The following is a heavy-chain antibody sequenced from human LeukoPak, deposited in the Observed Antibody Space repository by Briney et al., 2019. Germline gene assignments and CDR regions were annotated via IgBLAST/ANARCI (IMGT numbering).Heavy chain of an antibody. CDR2: IGDSGATT. D-gene: IGHD3-10*01. V-gene: IGHV3-23*01. CDR3: ASFHYYGSGAYYLSY. Sequence: GGSLRLSCAASGFTLSSYAMTWVRQAPGKGLEWVSDIGDSGATTYFADSVKGRFTISRDNSKNTLYLQMSSLRAEDTAVYFCASFHYYGSGAYYLSYWGQGTLVTVSS. CDR1: GFTLSSYA. J-gene: IGHJ4*02.